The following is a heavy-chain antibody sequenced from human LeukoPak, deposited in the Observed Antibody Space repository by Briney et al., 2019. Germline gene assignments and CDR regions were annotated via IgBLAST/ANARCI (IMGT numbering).Heavy chain of an antibody. D-gene: IGHD3-22*01. Sequence: PGRSLRLSCAASGFTFSSYGMHWVRQAPGKGLEWVAVIWYDGSNKYYADSVKGRFTISRDNSKNTLYLQMNSLRAEDTAVYYCASAGGYYYDSTPDAFDIWGQGTLVTVSS. J-gene: IGHJ3*02. CDR2: IWYDGSNK. CDR3: ASAGGYYYDSTPDAFDI. CDR1: GFTFSSYG. V-gene: IGHV3-33*01.